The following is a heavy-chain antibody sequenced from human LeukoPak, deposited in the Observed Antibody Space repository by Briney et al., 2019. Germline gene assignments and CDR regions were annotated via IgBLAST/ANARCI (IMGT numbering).Heavy chain of an antibody. D-gene: IGHD4/OR15-4a*01. CDR2: INPNSGGT. CDR3: ARKVLYYYGMDV. J-gene: IGHJ6*02. CDR1: GYTFTGYY. Sequence: ASVKVSCKASGYTFTGYYMHWVRQAPGQGLEWMGWINPNSGGTNYAPKFQGRVTMTRDTSISTAYMELSGLRSDDTAVYYCARKVLYYYGMDVWGQGTTVTVSS. V-gene: IGHV1-2*02.